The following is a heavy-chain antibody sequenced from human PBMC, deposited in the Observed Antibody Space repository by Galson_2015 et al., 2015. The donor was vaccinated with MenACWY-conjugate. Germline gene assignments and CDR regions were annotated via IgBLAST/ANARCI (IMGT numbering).Heavy chain of an antibody. CDR3: ARGQKKRPTDAFDI. D-gene: IGHD5-24*01. Sequence: SVKVSCKASGYTFTSYAMHWVRQAPGQRLEWMGWINAGNGNTKYSQKFQGRVTITADESTSTAYMELSSLRSEDTAVYYCARGQKKRPTDAFDIWGQGTMVTVSS. J-gene: IGHJ3*02. CDR2: INAGNGNT. CDR1: GYTFTSYA. V-gene: IGHV1-3*01.